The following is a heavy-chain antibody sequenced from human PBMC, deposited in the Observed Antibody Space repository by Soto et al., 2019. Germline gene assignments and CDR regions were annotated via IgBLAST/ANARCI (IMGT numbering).Heavy chain of an antibody. CDR2: TYYRSNWRH. J-gene: IGHJ4*02. CDR1: GDSVSSNTAA. D-gene: IGHD6-13*01. V-gene: IGHV6-1*01. CDR3: VRFGGAAAGPGDY. Sequence: SQTLSLTCAISGDSVSSNTAAWNWIRSSPSRGLEWLGRTYYRSNWRHDYAVSVKSRITVNPDTSKNHFSLQLNSVTPEDTAVYYCVRFGGAAAGPGDYWGQGTLVTVSS.